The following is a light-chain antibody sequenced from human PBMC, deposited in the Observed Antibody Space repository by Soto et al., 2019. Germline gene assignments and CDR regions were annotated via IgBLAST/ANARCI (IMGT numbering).Light chain of an antibody. J-gene: IGLJ1*01. V-gene: IGLV2-14*01. Sequence: QSVLTQPASGSGSPGQSVTISCTGTSSDVGAYKYVSWYQQHPGKAPKLMIYEVSNRPSGVSNRFSGSYSGNNASLTISVLQADDEADYYCNSYAGDIIRFVFGTGTKVTVL. CDR2: EVS. CDR1: SSDVGAYKY. CDR3: NSYAGDIIRFV.